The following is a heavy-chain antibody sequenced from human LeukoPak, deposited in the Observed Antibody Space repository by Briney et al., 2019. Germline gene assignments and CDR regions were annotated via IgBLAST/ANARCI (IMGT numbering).Heavy chain of an antibody. D-gene: IGHD2-15*01. J-gene: IGHJ4*02. CDR3: ARMICTGGRCQTPIFDY. V-gene: IGHV1-2*02. Sequence: GASVKVSCKASGYTLTVYYMHWVRQAPGQGLEWMGWINPNSGGTNYAQKFQGRVTMTRDTSISTAYMELSSLRSDDTAVYYCARMICTGGRCQTPIFDYWGQGTLVTVSS. CDR1: GYTLTVYY. CDR2: INPNSGGT.